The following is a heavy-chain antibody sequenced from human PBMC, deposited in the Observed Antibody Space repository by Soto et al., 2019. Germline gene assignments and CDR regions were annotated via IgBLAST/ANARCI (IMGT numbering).Heavy chain of an antibody. CDR1: GYSFTSYW. D-gene: IGHD6-13*01. V-gene: IGHV5-10-1*01. J-gene: IGHJ3*02. CDR3: ARRFSSSWSDAFDS. Sequence: PGESLKISCKGSGYSFTSYWISWVRQMPGKGLEWMGRIDPSDSYTNYSPSFQGHVTISADKSISTAYLQWSSLKASDTVMYYCARRFSSSWSDAFDSWGQGTMVTVSS. CDR2: IDPSDSYT.